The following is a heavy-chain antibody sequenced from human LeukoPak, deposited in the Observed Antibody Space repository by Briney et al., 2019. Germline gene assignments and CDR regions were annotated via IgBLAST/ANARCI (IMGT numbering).Heavy chain of an antibody. J-gene: IGHJ4*02. CDR1: GYPFTGYY. Sequence: GASVEISFKASGYPFTGYYIHWVRPAPGQGLEWMGWINPKSGGTKYAQKFQGRANMTRDMSISAAYMELSRLRSDDTAVYYCARVTSEGVVVPGAYELWLMDYWGQGTLVTVSS. D-gene: IGHD2-2*01. CDR2: INPKSGGT. V-gene: IGHV1-2*02. CDR3: ARVTSEGVVVPGAYELWLMDY.